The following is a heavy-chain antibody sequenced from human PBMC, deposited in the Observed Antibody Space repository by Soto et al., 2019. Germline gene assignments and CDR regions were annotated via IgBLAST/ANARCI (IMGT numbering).Heavy chain of an antibody. CDR1: GFTFSSYA. V-gene: IGHV3-30-3*01. Sequence: QVQLVESGGGVVQPGRSLRLSCAASGFTFSSYAMHWVRQAPGKGLEWVAVISYDGSNKYYADSVKGRFTISRDNSKNTLYLQRSSLRAEDTAVYYCARGHVYYDSSGYGVGDAFDIWGQGTMVTVSS. CDR2: ISYDGSNK. CDR3: ARGHVYYDSSGYGVGDAFDI. D-gene: IGHD3-22*01. J-gene: IGHJ3*02.